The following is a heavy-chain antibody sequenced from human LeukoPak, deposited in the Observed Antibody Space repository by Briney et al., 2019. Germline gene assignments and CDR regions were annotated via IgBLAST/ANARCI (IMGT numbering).Heavy chain of an antibody. J-gene: IGHJ4*02. CDR2: ISDGGSRT. D-gene: IGHD3-22*01. CDR1: GITLSNYG. V-gene: IGHV3-23*01. CDR3: AKRGVVIRVILVGFHKEAYYFDS. Sequence: GGSLRLSCAVSGITLSNYGMSWVRQAPGKGLEWVAGISDGGSRTNYADSVKGRFTISTDNPKNTLYLQMNSLRAEDTAVYFCAKRGVVIRVILVGFHKEAYYFDSWGQGALVTVSS.